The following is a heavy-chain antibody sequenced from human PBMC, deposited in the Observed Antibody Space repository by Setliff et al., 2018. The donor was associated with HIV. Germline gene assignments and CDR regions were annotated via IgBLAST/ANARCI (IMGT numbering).Heavy chain of an antibody. CDR2: ISHDGNNK. CDR1: GFTFSSYS. Sequence: PGGSLRLSCAASGFTFSSYSFHWVRQAPGKGLEWVTVISHDGNNKFYADSVKGRFTISRDNSKDTVSLQMTSLTSDDTAIYYCTKGVQRLRPYYFDSWGQGTLVTVSS. CDR3: TKGVQRLRPYYFDS. J-gene: IGHJ4*02. V-gene: IGHV3-30*01. D-gene: IGHD4-17*01.